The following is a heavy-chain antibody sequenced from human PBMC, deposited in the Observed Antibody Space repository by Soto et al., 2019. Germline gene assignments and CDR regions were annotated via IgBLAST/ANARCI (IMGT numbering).Heavy chain of an antibody. CDR1: GYSFTSYW. J-gene: IGHJ6*02. D-gene: IGHD2-2*02. CDR2: IDPSDSYT. Sequence: PGKSLKISCKGSGYSFTSYWISWVRQMPGKGLEWMGRIDPSDSYTNYSPSFQGHVTISADKSISTAYLQWSSLKASDTAMYYCAIVVVPAAITGWDYYYYGMDVWGQGTTVTVSS. V-gene: IGHV5-10-1*01. CDR3: AIVVVPAAITGWDYYYYGMDV.